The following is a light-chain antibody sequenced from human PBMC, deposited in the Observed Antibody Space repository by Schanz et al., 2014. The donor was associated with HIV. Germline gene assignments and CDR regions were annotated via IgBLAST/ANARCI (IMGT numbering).Light chain of an antibody. Sequence: DIQMTQSPSSLSASVGDRVTITCRASQSISSFLNWYQQKPGKAPKLLISAASSLQSGVPSRFSGNESGADFTLTISSLQPEDVATYYCQKYNSAPWTFGQGTKVQIK. CDR2: AAS. CDR1: QSISSF. CDR3: QKYNSAPWT. V-gene: IGKV1-39*01. J-gene: IGKJ1*01.